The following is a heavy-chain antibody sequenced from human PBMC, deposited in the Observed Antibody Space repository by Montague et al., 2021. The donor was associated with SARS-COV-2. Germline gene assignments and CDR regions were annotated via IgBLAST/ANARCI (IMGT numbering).Heavy chain of an antibody. J-gene: IGHJ4*02. CDR1: GDSITYFY. CDR3: ARDVVTHLGTFDY. V-gene: IGHV4-4*07. CDR2: VSSSGST. Sequence: SETLSLTCTVSGDSITYFYWSWIRQPAGKGLEWIGRVSSSGSTNYNPSLRSRVSMSVDTSKSQFSLKLSSVTAADTAVYYCARDVVTHLGTFDYWGRGTLSPSPQ. D-gene: IGHD4-23*01.